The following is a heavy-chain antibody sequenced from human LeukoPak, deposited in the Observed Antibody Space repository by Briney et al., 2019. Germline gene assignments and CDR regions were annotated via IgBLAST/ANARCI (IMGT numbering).Heavy chain of an antibody. Sequence: GGSLGLSCAVSGITLSNYGMSWVRQAPGKGLEWVAGISGSGGSTNYADSVKGRFTISRDNPKNTLFLQMNSLRAEDTAVYFCAKRGVVIRVILVGFHREAYYFDSWGQGALVTVSS. CDR3: AKRGVVIRVILVGFHREAYYFDS. V-gene: IGHV3-23*01. CDR1: GITLSNYG. J-gene: IGHJ4*02. CDR2: ISGSGGST. D-gene: IGHD2-21*01.